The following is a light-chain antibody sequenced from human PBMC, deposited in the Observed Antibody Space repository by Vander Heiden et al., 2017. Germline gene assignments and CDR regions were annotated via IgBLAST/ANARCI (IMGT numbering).Light chain of an antibody. CDR3: QSYDSSLSVV. CDR2: GNS. V-gene: IGLV1-40*01. Sequence: QSVLTQPPSVSGAPGQRVNISCTGSSHKIGGGYGVHWYQQLPGTAPKLLIYGNSNRPSGVPDRFSGSKSGTSASLAITGLQAEDEADYYCQSYDSSLSVVFGGGTKLTVL. J-gene: IGLJ2*01. CDR1: SHKIGGGYG.